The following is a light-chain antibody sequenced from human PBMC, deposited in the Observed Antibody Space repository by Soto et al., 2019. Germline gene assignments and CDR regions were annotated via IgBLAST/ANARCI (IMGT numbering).Light chain of an antibody. CDR2: GAS. J-gene: IGKJ1*01. Sequence: EIVMTQSPATLSVSPGERATLSCRASQTIGSNLGWYQQKPGQAPRLLIYGASTRATGISARFSGSGSGTEFTLTISSLQSEDFGVYYCQQYNNWWTFGQGTKVDIK. CDR3: QQYNNWWT. CDR1: QTIGSN. V-gene: IGKV3-15*01.